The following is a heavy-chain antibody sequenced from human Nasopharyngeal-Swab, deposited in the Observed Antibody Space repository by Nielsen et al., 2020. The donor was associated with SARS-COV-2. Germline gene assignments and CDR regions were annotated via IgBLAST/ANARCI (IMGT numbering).Heavy chain of an antibody. Sequence: GGSLRLSCVASGFTSAVYAMHWVRHAPGKGLEWVSGISWISGSIGYADSVKGRFTISRDNAKNSLYLQMNSLRAEDTALYYCAKVPYSSGWDDAFDIWGQGTMVTVSS. V-gene: IGHV3-9*02. D-gene: IGHD6-19*01. CDR1: GFTSAVYA. CDR2: ISWISGSI. J-gene: IGHJ3*02. CDR3: AKVPYSSGWDDAFDI.